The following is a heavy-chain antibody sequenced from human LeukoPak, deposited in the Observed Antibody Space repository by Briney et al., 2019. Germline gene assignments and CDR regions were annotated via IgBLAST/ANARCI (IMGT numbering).Heavy chain of an antibody. J-gene: IGHJ6*03. V-gene: IGHV5-51*01. D-gene: IGHD2-8*01. CDR2: IYPDDSDT. Sequence: GESLKISCKGSGYSFTSYWIGWVRQMPGKGLEWMGIIYPDDSDTKYSPSFQGQVTISADKSISTAYLQWSSLKASDTAMYYCARLAFCTNAVCFSNYYYSLDVWGRGTTVTVSS. CDR1: GYSFTSYW. CDR3: ARLAFCTNAVCFSNYYYSLDV.